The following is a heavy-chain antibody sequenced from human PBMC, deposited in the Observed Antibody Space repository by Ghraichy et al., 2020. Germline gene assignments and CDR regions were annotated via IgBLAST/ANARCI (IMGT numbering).Heavy chain of an antibody. CDR1: GDSVSSNRYY. J-gene: IGHJ2*01. V-gene: IGHV4-61*01. CDR2: IYYTGDN. Sequence: SETLSLTCTVSGDSVSSNRYYWSWIRQPPGKGLEWIAYIYYTGDNDYNSSLSSRVTISLDTSKNQFSLQVRSVTAADTAVYYCARDEEWRGYFDLWGRGTLVTVSS. D-gene: IGHD3-3*01. CDR3: ARDEEWRGYFDL.